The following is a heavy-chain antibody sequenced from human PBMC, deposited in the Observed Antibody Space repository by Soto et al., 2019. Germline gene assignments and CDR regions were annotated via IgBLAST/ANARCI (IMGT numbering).Heavy chain of an antibody. CDR2: ISSNGGST. V-gene: IGHV3-64*01. CDR1: GFTVSSNY. CDR3: ARGFGWLDY. D-gene: IGHD6-19*01. J-gene: IGHJ4*02. Sequence: EVQLVESGGGLVQPGGALRLSCAASGFTVSSNYMTWVRQAPGKGLEYVSAISSNGGSTYYANSVKGRFTISRDNSKNTLYIQRGSLRAEDMAVYYCARGFGWLDYWGQGTLVTVSS.